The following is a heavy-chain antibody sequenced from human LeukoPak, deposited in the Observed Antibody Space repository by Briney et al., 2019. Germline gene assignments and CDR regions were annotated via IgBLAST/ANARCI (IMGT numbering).Heavy chain of an antibody. CDR2: IYTSGST. V-gene: IGHV4-4*07. CDR1: GGSISSYY. J-gene: IGHJ5*02. CDR3: ARQYYDRSEGWFDP. Sequence: SETLSLTCTVSGGSISSYYWSWIRQPAGKGLEWIGRIYTSGSTYYNPSLKSRVTISVDTSKNQFSLKLSSVTAADTAVYYCARQYYDRSEGWFDPWGQGTLVTVSS. D-gene: IGHD3-22*01.